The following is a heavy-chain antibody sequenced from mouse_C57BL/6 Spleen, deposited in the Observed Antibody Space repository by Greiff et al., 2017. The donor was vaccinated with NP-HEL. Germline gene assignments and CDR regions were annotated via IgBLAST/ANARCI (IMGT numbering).Heavy chain of an antibody. CDR3: AKNDYYGSSYAMDY. J-gene: IGHJ4*01. Sequence: QVQLKESGPGLVQPSQSLSITCTVSGFSLTSYGVHWVRQSPGKGLEWLGVIWRGGSTDYNAAFMSRLSITKDNSKSQVFFKMNSLQADDTAIYYCAKNDYYGSSYAMDYWGQGTSVTVSS. CDR2: IWRGGST. CDR1: GFSLTSYG. D-gene: IGHD1-1*01. V-gene: IGHV2-5*01.